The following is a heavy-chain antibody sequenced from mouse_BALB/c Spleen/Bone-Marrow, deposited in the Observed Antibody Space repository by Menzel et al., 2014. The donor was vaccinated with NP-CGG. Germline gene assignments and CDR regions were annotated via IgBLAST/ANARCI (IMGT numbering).Heavy chain of an antibody. D-gene: IGHD6-2*01. CDR3: ARKEGLWGTFAY. CDR2: IDPANGNT. CDR1: GFNIKDTY. Sequence: VQLQQSGAELVKPGASVKLSCTASGFNIKDTYMHWVKQRPEQGLEWIGRIDPANGNTKYDPKFQGKATITADTSSNTAYLQLSSLTSEDSAVYYCARKEGLWGTFAYWGQGTLVTVSA. J-gene: IGHJ3*01. V-gene: IGHV14-3*02.